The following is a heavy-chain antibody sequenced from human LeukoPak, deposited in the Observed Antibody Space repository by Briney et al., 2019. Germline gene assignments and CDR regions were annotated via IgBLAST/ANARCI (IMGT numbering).Heavy chain of an antibody. CDR3: ARAEGYCSSTSCYTTYYYYYGMDV. J-gene: IGHJ6*02. CDR2: INHSGST. D-gene: IGHD2-2*02. Sequence: SETLSHTCTVSGGSISSYYWSWIRQPPGKGLEWIGEINHSGSTNYNPSLKSRVTISVDTSKNQFSLKLSSVTAADTAVYYCARAEGYCSSTSCYTTYYYYYGMDVWGQGTTVTVSS. CDR1: GGSISSYY. V-gene: IGHV4-34*01.